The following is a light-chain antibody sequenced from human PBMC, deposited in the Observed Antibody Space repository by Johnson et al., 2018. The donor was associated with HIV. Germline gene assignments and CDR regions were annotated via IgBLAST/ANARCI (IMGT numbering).Light chain of an antibody. J-gene: IGLJ1*01. CDR3: GTWDSSLSSHV. CDR2: DNN. Sequence: TQPPSVSAAPGQKVTISCSGSSSNIGNNYVSWYQQLPGTAPKLLIYDNNKRPSVIPDRFSGSQSGTSATLGITGLQTGDEADYYCGTWDSSLSSHVFGTGTKVTVL. CDR1: SSNIGNNY. V-gene: IGLV1-51*01.